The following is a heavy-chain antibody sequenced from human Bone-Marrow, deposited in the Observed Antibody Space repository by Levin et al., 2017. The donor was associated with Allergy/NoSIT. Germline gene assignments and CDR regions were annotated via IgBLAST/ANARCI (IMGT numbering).Heavy chain of an antibody. J-gene: IGHJ4*02. V-gene: IGHV3-11*01. CDR2: ISYSGNKI. CDR3: ARDRYGDYGDN. Sequence: GGSLRLSCTGSGFTFGDYYMTWIRQAPGKGLEWVSYISYSGNKIDYADSVKGRFTISRDDAKNTLYLHMNSLRVEDTAVYYCARDRYGDYGDNWGRGTLVTVSS. D-gene: IGHD4-17*01. CDR1: GFTFGDYY.